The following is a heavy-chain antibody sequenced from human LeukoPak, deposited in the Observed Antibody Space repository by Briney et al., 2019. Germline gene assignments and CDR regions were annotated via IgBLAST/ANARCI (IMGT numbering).Heavy chain of an antibody. CDR1: GYSFTSYW. CDR3: ARSPTMVRGGGFYDY. CDR2: IYPGDSDT. D-gene: IGHD3-10*01. J-gene: IGHJ4*02. Sequence: GESLKISCKGSGYSFTSYWIGWVRQMPGKGLEWMGIIYPGDSDTRYSPSFQGQVTISADKSISTAYLQWSSLKASDTAMYYCARSPTMVRGGGFYDYWGQGTLVTVSS. V-gene: IGHV5-51*01.